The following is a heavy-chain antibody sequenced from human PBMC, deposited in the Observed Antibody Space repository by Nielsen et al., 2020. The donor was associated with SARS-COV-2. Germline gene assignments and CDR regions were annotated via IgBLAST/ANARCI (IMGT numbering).Heavy chain of an antibody. CDR2: IGTAGDT. D-gene: IGHD4-17*01. CDR1: GFTFSSYD. J-gene: IGHJ3*02. Sequence: GESLKISCAASGFTFSSYDMHWVRQAKGKGLEWVSAIGTAGDTYYPGSVKGRFTISRENAKNSLYLQMNSLRAGDTAVYYCARGRMTTGPFDIWGQGTMVTVSS. CDR3: ARGRMTTGPFDI. V-gene: IGHV3-13*04.